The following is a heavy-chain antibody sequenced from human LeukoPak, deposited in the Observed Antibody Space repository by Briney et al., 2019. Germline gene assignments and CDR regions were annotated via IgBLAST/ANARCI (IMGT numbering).Heavy chain of an antibody. V-gene: IGHV1-2*02. J-gene: IGHJ5*02. CDR3: ARERGNYDILTDYYEGNGFDP. D-gene: IGHD3-9*01. CDR2: INPNSGGT. CDR1: GYTFTGYY. Sequence: ASVKVSCKASGYTFTGYYMHWVRQAPGQGLEWMGWINPNSGGTNYAQKFQGRVTMTRDTSISTAYMELTRLRSDDTAVYYCARERGNYDILTDYYEGNGFDPWGQGTLVTVSS.